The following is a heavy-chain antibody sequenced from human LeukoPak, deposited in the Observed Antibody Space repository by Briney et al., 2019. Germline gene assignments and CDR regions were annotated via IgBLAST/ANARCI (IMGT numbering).Heavy chain of an antibody. CDR2: FSGSGDNT. D-gene: IGHD5-18*01. J-gene: IGHJ3*02. V-gene: IGHV3-23*01. Sequence: GGSLRLSCAASGFTFSSYAMSWVRQAPGKGLEWVSGFSGSGDNTYYADSVKGRFTISRDNSKNTLYLQMNSLRAEDTAVYYCARENGYSYGYDIWGQGTMVTVSS. CDR1: GFTFSSYA. CDR3: ARENGYSYGYDI.